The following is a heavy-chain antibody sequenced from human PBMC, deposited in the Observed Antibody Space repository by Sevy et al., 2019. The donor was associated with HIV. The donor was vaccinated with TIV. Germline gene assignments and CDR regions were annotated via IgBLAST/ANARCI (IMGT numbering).Heavy chain of an antibody. CDR2: IIPIFGTA. CDR3: ARDHQWIRSLYYYGMDV. Sequence: ASVKVSCKASGGTFSSYAISWVRQAPGQGLEWMGGIIPIFGTANYAQKFQGRVTITADESTSTAYMELSSLGSEDTAVYYCARDHQWIRSLYYYGMDVWGQGTTVTVSS. D-gene: IGHD5-12*01. V-gene: IGHV1-69*13. J-gene: IGHJ6*02. CDR1: GGTFSSYA.